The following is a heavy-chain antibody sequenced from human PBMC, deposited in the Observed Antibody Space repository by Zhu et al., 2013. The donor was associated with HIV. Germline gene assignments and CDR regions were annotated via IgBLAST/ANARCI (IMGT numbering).Heavy chain of an antibody. D-gene: IGHD2-15*01. CDR1: GGTFSSYA. J-gene: IGHJ3*02. CDR2: IIPMFGTA. CDR3: ARDHRVGFPHAFDI. Sequence: QVQLVQSGAEVKKPGSSVKVSCKASGGTFSSYAISWVRQAPGQGLEWMGGIIPMFGTANYAQKFQGRVTITADESTGTVYMELSSLRSGDTAVYYCARDHRVGFPHAFDIWGQGTMVTVSS. V-gene: IGHV1-69*01.